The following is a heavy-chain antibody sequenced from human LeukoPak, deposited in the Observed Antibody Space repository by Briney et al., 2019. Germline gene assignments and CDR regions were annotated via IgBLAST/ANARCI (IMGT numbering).Heavy chain of an antibody. Sequence: GASVKVSCKASGGTFSSYAISWVRQAPGQGLEWMGGIIPIFGTANYAQKFKGRVTITTDESTSTAYMELSSLRSEDTAVYYCAREGLSTSFDYWGQGTLVTVSS. CDR1: GGTFSSYA. D-gene: IGHD2-2*01. CDR2: IIPIFGTA. V-gene: IGHV1-69*05. J-gene: IGHJ4*02. CDR3: AREGLSTSFDY.